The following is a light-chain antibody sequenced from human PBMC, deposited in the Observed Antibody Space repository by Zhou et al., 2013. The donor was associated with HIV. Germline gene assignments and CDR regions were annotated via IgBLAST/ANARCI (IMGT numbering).Light chain of an antibody. Sequence: EIVLTQSPGTLSLSPGERATLSCRASQSVSSSYLAWYQQIAGQGPRLLISGASTRATDIPARFSGSGSGTDFTLTISRLEPEDSAVYFCQEYGSSPSITFGQGTRLEIK. CDR1: QSVSSSY. CDR2: GAS. J-gene: IGKJ5*01. CDR3: QEYGSSPSIT. V-gene: IGKV3-20*01.